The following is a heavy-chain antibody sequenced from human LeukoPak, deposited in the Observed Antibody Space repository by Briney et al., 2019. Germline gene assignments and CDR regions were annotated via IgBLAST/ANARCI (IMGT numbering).Heavy chain of an antibody. CDR1: GYTFSGYW. J-gene: IGHJ6*03. Sequence: GGSLRLSCVTSGYTFSGYWMHWVRQGPEKGLELVSRIDNDGHGIIYADSVKGRFTTSRDNVKNTLYLQMNSLRVEDTAVYYCAAGGGWDPSFGVVTHIDAWGKGTTVVVS. CDR3: AAGGGWDPSFGVVTHIDA. CDR2: IDNDGHGI. V-gene: IGHV3-74*01. D-gene: IGHD3-3*01.